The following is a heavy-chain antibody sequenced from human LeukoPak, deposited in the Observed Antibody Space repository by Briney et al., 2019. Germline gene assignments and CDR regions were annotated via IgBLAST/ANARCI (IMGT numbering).Heavy chain of an antibody. J-gene: IGHJ4*02. Sequence: KPGGSLRLSCAASGFTFNNAWMNWVRQAPGKGLEWVGRIKSNSDGGTTDHAASVKGRFTISRDDSKNTLYLQMNSLKTEDTAVYYCTTGWLEQGYWGQGTLVTVSS. CDR3: TTGWLEQGY. D-gene: IGHD3-22*01. V-gene: IGHV3-15*07. CDR2: IKSNSDGGTT. CDR1: GFTFNNAW.